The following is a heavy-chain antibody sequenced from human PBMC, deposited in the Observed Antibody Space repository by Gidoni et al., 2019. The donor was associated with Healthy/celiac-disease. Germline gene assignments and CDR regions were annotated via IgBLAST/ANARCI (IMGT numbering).Heavy chain of an antibody. V-gene: IGHV1-69*01. CDR2: IIPIFGTA. CDR1: GGTFSSYA. Sequence: QVQLVQSGAEVTQPGSSVKVSCKASGGTFSSYAISWVRQAPGQGLEWMGGIIPIFGTANYAQKFQGRVTITADESTSTAYMELSSLRSEDTAVYYCARSPIVVVVAATHGWYFDLWGRGTLVTVSS. D-gene: IGHD2-15*01. J-gene: IGHJ2*01. CDR3: ARSPIVVVVAATHGWYFDL.